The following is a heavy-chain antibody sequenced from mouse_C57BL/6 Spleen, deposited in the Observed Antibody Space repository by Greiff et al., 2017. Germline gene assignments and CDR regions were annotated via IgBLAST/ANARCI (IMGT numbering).Heavy chain of an antibody. CDR2: IDPSDSET. CDR3: ARGRYEYDVYYAMDY. D-gene: IGHD2-4*01. CDR1: GYTFTSYW. J-gene: IGHJ4*01. V-gene: IGHV1-52*01. Sequence: QVQLQQPGAELVRPGSSVKLSCKASGYTFTSYWMHWVKQRPIQGLEWIGNIDPSDSETHYNQKFKDKATLTVDKSSSTAYMQLSSLTSEDSAVYYCARGRYEYDVYYAMDYWGQGTSVTVSS.